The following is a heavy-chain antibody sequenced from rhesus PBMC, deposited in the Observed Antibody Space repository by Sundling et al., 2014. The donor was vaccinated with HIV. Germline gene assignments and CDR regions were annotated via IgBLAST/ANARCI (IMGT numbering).Heavy chain of an antibody. CDR1: GASISTYW. CDR3: AMGGYYIKGRFDY. CDR2: INGNSGST. J-gene: IGHJ4*01. D-gene: IGHD3-28*01. Sequence: QVQLQESGPGLVKPSETLSLTCTVSGASISTYWWSWIRQPPGKGLEWIGEINGNSGSTDYNPSLKSRVTISRDTSKNQFSLKLSSVTAADTAVYYCAMGGYYIKGRFDYWGQGVLVTVSS. V-gene: IGHV4-80*01.